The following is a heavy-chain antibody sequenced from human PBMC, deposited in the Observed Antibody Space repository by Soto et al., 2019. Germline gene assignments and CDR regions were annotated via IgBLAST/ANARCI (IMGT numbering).Heavy chain of an antibody. J-gene: IGHJ6*03. Sequence: PSETLSLTCAVYGGSFSGYYWSWIRQPPGKGLEWIGEINHSGSTNYNPSLKSRVTISVDTSKNQFSLKLSSVTAADTAVYYCARGRGVMITFGGVLYYYSYYMDVWGKGPTVTVAS. CDR3: ARGRGVMITFGGVLYYYSYYMDV. CDR2: INHSGST. D-gene: IGHD3-16*01. CDR1: GGSFSGYY. V-gene: IGHV4-34*01.